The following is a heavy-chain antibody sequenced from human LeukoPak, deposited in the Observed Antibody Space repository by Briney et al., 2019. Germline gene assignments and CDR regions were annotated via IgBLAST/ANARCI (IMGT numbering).Heavy chain of an antibody. CDR2: MNVDSGGT. Sequence: ASVKVSCKASGHIFSDYYMHWVRQAPGQGLEWMGWMNVDSGGTKYAQKFQGRVTMTRDTSVSTAFMDLTGLTSDDTAVYYCARDSKVTGTSFDSWGQGTLVTVSS. CDR3: ARDSKVTGTSFDS. J-gene: IGHJ4*02. V-gene: IGHV1-2*02. D-gene: IGHD2-21*02. CDR1: GHIFSDYY.